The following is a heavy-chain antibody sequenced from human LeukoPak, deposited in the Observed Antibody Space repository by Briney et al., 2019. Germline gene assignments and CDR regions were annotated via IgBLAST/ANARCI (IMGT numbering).Heavy chain of an antibody. V-gene: IGHV3-21*06. CDR3: ARAPYDILTGYSPYYFES. CDR2: ISSPSSHI. D-gene: IGHD3-9*01. CDR1: GFSLISYN. Sequence: GGSLRLSCAAYGFSLISYNMNWVRQGPGKGLEWVSSISSPSSHIYYADSVKGRFTISRDNAKNSLHLQMSSLRAEDTALYYCARAPYDILTGYSPYYFESWGQGTLVSVSS. J-gene: IGHJ4*02.